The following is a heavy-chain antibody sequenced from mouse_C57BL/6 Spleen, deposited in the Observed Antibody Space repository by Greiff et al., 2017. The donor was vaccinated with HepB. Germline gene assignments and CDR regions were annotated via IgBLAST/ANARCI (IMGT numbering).Heavy chain of an antibody. Sequence: DAGGGLVQPKGSLKLSCAASGFSFNTYAMNWVRQAPGKGLEWVARIRSKSNNYATYYADSVKDRFTISRDDSESMLYLQMNNLKTEDTAMYYCGNTWFAYWGQGTLVTVSA. CDR3: GNTWFAY. V-gene: IGHV10-1*01. J-gene: IGHJ3*01. D-gene: IGHD2-1*01. CDR2: IRSKSNNYAT. CDR1: GFSFNTYA.